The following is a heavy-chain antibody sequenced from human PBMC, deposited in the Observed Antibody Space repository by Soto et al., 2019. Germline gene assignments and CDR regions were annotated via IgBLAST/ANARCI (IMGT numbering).Heavy chain of an antibody. CDR3: ARDSRVVVITSDAFDI. D-gene: IGHD3-22*01. V-gene: IGHV1-18*04. Sequence: QVKLVQSGAEVKKPGASVKVSCKASGYTFTSYGISWVRQAPGQGLEWMGWISAYNGNTNYAQKLQGRVTITTDTCPSTAYMELRGLRSDDTAVYYCARDSRVVVITSDAFDICGQGTMVTVSS. CDR2: ISAYNGNT. CDR1: GYTFTSYG. J-gene: IGHJ3*02.